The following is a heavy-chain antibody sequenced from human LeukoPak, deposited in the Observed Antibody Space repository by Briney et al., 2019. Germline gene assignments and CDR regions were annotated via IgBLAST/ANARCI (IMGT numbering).Heavy chain of an antibody. CDR3: ARVAGGATGY. D-gene: IGHD1-26*01. CDR1: GFTFSSYA. J-gene: IGHJ4*02. V-gene: IGHV3-23*01. Sequence: GGPLRFSGEASGFTFSSYAMSWVRKAPGKGLKWVSAISDSGGTTYYADSVKGRFTISRDNAKNSLYLQMNSLRAEDTAVYYCARVAGGATGYWGQGTLVTVSS. CDR2: ISDSGGTT.